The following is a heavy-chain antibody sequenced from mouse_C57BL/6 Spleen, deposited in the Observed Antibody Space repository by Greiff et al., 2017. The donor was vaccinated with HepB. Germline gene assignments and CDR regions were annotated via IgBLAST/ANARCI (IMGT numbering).Heavy chain of an antibody. CDR1: GYTFTEYT. Sequence: VQLQQSGAELVKPGASVKLSCKASGYTFTEYTIHWVKQRSGQGLEWIGWFYPGSGSIKYNEKFKDKATLTADKSSSTVYMELSRLTSEDSAVYFCARHEVRAGYQGVYFGGWGQGTTLTASS. D-gene: IGHD2-14*01. CDR3: ARHEVRAGYQGVYFGG. J-gene: IGHJ2*01. V-gene: IGHV1-62-2*01. CDR2: FYPGSGSI.